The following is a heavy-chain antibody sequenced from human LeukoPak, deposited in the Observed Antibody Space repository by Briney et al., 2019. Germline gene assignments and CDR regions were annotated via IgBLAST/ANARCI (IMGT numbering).Heavy chain of an antibody. CDR3: ASADDGVYFDY. V-gene: IGHV4-59*01. CDR2: IYYSGST. J-gene: IGHJ4*02. CDR1: GGSISSYY. Sequence: SETLSLTCTVSGGSISSYYWSWIRQPPGKGLEWIGYIYYSGSTNYNPSLKSRVTISVDTSKNQFSLELSSVTAADTAVYYCASADDGVYFDYWGQGTLVTVSS. D-gene: IGHD5-24*01.